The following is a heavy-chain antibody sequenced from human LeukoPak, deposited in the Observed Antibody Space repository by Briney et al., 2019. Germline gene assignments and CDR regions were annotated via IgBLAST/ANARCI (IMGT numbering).Heavy chain of an antibody. CDR2: INSDGSST. V-gene: IGHV3-74*01. D-gene: IGHD3-10*02. CDR3: ARDLYYYVF. Sequence: GWSLKLSWVAAGFTGRRYWMRWVRQAPGKGLVWVSRINSDGSSTSYADSVKGRFTISRDNAKNSLYLQMNSLRAEDTAVYYCARDLYYYVFWGQGNLVTVSS. J-gene: IGHJ4*02. CDR1: GFTGRRYW.